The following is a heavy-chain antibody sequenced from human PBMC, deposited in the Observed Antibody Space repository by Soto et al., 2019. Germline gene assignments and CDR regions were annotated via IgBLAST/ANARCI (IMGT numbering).Heavy chain of an antibody. J-gene: IGHJ4*02. CDR3: ARDHLGIAAGDFDL. CDR2: ISSGRPDI. CDR1: GFSFDTYN. D-gene: IGHD6-19*01. V-gene: IGHV3-21*02. Sequence: EAQLVESGGGLVKPGGSLRLSCAASGFSFDTYNMNWVRQAPGKGLEWVSSISSGRPDIFYADSVRGRFTISRDDAKKSLFLQMNSLRADDTAVYYCARDHLGIAAGDFDLWGQGTLVTVSS.